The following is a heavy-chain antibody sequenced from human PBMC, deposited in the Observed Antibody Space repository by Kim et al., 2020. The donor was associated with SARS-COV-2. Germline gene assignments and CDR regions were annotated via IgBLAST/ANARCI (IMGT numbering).Heavy chain of an antibody. V-gene: IGHV1-58*01. D-gene: IGHD3-10*01. CDR2: T. Sequence: TNYAQKFQERVTITREMSTSTAYMELSSLRSEDTAVYYCAAGVGVDGMDVWGQGTTVTVSS. J-gene: IGHJ6*02. CDR3: AAGVGVDGMDV.